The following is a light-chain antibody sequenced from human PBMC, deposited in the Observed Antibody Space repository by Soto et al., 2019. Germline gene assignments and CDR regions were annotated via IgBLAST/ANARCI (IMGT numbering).Light chain of an antibody. J-gene: IGKJ5*01. V-gene: IGKV3-20*01. Sequence: PGERATLSCRASQSVSSTYLAWYQQKPGQAPRLLIYGASSRATGIPDRFSGSGSGTDFTLTISRLEPEDFAVYYCQQYGSSLITFGQGTRLEIK. CDR1: QSVSSTY. CDR3: QQYGSSLIT. CDR2: GAS.